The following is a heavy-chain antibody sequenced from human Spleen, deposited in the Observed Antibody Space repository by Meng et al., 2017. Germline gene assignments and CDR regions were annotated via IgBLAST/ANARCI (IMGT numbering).Heavy chain of an antibody. V-gene: IGHV3-30*04. D-gene: IGHD3-10*01. J-gene: IGHJ3*02. CDR3: ARDPYYYGSEDCAFDI. CDR2: ISYDGSNK. CDR1: GFTFSSYA. Sequence: GESLKISCAASGFTFSSYAMHWVRQAPGKGLEWVAVISYDGSNKYYADSVKGRFTISRDNSKNTLYLQMNSLRAEDTAVYYCARDPYYYGSEDCAFDIWGQGTMVTVSS.